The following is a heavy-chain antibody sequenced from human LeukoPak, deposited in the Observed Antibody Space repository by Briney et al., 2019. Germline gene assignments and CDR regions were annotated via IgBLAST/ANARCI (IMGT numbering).Heavy chain of an antibody. CDR3: AGSGYCSSTSCYDPVYYYYGMDV. D-gene: IGHD2-2*01. J-gene: IGHJ6*02. V-gene: IGHV4-59*06. CDR1: GGSISSHY. CDR2: IYYSGST. Sequence: SETLSLTCTVSGGSISSHYWSWIRQHPGKGLEWIGYIYYSGSTYYNPSLKSRVTISVDTSKNQFSLKLSSVTAADTAVYHCAGSGYCSSTSCYDPVYYYYGMDVWGQGTTVTVSS.